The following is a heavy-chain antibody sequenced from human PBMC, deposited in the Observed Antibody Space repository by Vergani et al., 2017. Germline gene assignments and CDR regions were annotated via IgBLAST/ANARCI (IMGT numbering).Heavy chain of an antibody. D-gene: IGHD3-9*01. CDR1: GYTFSNYY. CDR2: INPSGGHT. V-gene: IGHV1-46*03. Sequence: QVQVVQSGAEVKKSGASVKVSCKTSGYTFSNYYMHWVRQAPGQGLEWMGIINPSGGHTNYAQKFQGRVTMTRDTSTSTVYMELSSLRSEDTAIYYCAREDYGIFTGYRYWDQGTLVTVSA. CDR3: AREDYGIFTGYRY. J-gene: IGHJ4*02.